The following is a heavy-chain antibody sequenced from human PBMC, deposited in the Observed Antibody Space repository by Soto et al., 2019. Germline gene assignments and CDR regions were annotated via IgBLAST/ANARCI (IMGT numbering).Heavy chain of an antibody. CDR2: ISYDGSNK. CDR3: ARERRDYYDSRALGAFDI. D-gene: IGHD3-22*01. V-gene: IGHV3-30-3*01. J-gene: IGHJ3*02. CDR1: GFTFRSYA. Sequence: PGGSLRLSCAASGFTFRSYARHWVRQAPGKGLEWVAVISYDGSNKYYADSVKGRFTISRDNSKNTLYLQMNSLRAEDTAVYYYARERRDYYDSRALGAFDIWGQGTMVTVS.